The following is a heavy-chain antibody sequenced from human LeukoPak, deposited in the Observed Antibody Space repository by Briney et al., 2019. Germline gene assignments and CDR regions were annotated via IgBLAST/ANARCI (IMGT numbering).Heavy chain of an antibody. CDR1: GGSFSGYY. CDR3: ARVGDYDILTGYYYYYYGMDV. Sequence: SETLSLTCAVYGGSFSGYYWSWIRQPPGKGLEWIGEINHSGSTNYNPSPKSRVTISVDTSKNQFSLKLSSVTAADTAVYYCARVGDYDILTGYYYYYYGMDVWGQGATVTVSS. V-gene: IGHV4-34*01. J-gene: IGHJ6*02. CDR2: INHSGST. D-gene: IGHD3-9*01.